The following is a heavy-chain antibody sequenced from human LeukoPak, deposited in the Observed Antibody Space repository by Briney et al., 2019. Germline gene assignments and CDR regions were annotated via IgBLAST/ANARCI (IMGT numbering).Heavy chain of an antibody. CDR3: AAVHLSYDSSGHHFSSFDY. Sequence: SVKVSCKASGGTFSSYAISWVRQAPGQGLEWMGGIIPIFGTANYAQKFQGRVTITADESTSTAYMELSSLRSEDTAVYYCAAVHLSYDSSGHHFSSFDYWGQGTLVTVSS. J-gene: IGHJ4*02. CDR2: IIPIFGTA. D-gene: IGHD3-22*01. V-gene: IGHV1-69*13. CDR1: GGTFSSYA.